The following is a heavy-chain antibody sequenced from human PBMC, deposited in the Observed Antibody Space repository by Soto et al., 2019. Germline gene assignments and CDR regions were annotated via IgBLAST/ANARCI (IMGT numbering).Heavy chain of an antibody. J-gene: IGHJ4*02. CDR1: GFTFSSYG. V-gene: IGHV3-33*01. D-gene: IGHD6-6*01. CDR2: IWYDGSNK. Sequence: GGSLRLSCAASGFTFSSYGMHWVRQAPGKGLEWVAVIWYDGSNKYYADSVKGRFTISRDNSKNTLYLQMNSLRAEDTAVYYCARDSSSSAGGVFDYWGQGTLVTVSS. CDR3: ARDSSSSAGGVFDY.